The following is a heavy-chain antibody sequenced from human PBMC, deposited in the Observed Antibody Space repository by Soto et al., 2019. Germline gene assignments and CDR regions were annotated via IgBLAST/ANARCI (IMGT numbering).Heavy chain of an antibody. V-gene: IGHV4-31*03. CDR3: ASSPVTGIYYAMDV. J-gene: IGHJ6*02. Sequence: SETLSLTCTVSGGSISSGGYYWSWIRQHPGKGLEWIGNIYYTASTHYDPSLKSRITISLDTSKNQISLKLSSVTAADTAVYYCASSPVTGIYYAMDVWGQGTTVTVSS. D-gene: IGHD6-19*01. CDR1: GGSISSGGYY. CDR2: IYYTAST.